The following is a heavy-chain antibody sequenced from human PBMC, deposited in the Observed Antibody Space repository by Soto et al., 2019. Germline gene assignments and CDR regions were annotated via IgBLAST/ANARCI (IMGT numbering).Heavy chain of an antibody. CDR2: IIPLFGTP. D-gene: IGHD2-21*02. V-gene: IGHV1-69*01. CDR3: ARASPVICGGDPCYRLDSSFDC. J-gene: IGHJ5*01. Sequence: QVQLVQSGAEVRKPGSSLRVSCKSSGATFSTTGISWVRQAPGQGLEWMGGIIPLFGTPKYARKFQGRVSITADESTNTVYMELNSLRPDDAAVYYCARASPVICGGDPCYRLDSSFDCWGQGSLVIVSS. CDR1: GATFSTTG.